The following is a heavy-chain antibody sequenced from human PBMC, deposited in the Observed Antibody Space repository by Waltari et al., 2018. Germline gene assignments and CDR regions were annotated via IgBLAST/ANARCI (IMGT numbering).Heavy chain of an antibody. D-gene: IGHD3-16*01. Sequence: QVQLLQSGAEGKVPGASVKVSCTASGYTLSNYFMHWVRQAPGQVLEWMGIINPSGGRTTYPQKFQGRVTMTRDTSTNTVYMELRSLRSEDTAIYYCARDGCITSTCNGGGNWFDPWGQGTLVTVSS. V-gene: IGHV1-46*01. J-gene: IGHJ5*02. CDR1: GYTLSNYF. CDR3: ARDGCITSTCNGGGNWFDP. CDR2: INPSGGRT.